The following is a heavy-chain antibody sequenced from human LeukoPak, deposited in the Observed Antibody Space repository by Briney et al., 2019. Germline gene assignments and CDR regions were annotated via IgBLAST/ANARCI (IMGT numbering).Heavy chain of an antibody. CDR3: RYYYDSSVNTAYYYYYGMDV. J-gene: IGHJ6*02. Sequence: GGSLRLSCAASGFTFSSYAMSWVRQAPGKGLEWVSAISGSGGSTYYADSVKGRFTISRDNSKNTLYLQMNSLRAEDTAVYYCRYYYDSSVNTAYYYYYGMDVWGQGTTVTVFS. D-gene: IGHD3-22*01. CDR1: GFTFSSYA. V-gene: IGHV3-23*01. CDR2: ISGSGGST.